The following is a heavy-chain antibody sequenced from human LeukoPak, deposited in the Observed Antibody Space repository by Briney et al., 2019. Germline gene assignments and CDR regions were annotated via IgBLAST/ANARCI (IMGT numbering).Heavy chain of an antibody. Sequence: GGSLRLSCAASGFTFSSYSMNWVRQAPGKGLEWVSSISSSSSYIYYADSVKGRFTISRDDAKNSLYLQMNSLRAEDTAAYYCASSTSWRSQFDYWGQGTLVTVSS. V-gene: IGHV3-21*01. CDR3: ASSTSWRSQFDY. D-gene: IGHD2-2*01. J-gene: IGHJ4*02. CDR1: GFTFSSYS. CDR2: ISSSSSYI.